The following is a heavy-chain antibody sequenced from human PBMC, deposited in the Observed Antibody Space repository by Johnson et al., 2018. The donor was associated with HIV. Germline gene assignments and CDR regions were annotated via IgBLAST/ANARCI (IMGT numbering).Heavy chain of an antibody. J-gene: IGHJ3*02. CDR1: GFTFRSYW. CDR3: ARGWGGQQPI. Sequence: EVQVVESGGGLVQPGGSLRLSCVASGFTFRSYWMNWVRQAPGKGPQWLATIKHDGIDIYYDDSVKGRFTIYRDNAKNALYLQMNGLRVEDTAIYYCARGWGGQQPIWGQGTMVTVSS. V-gene: IGHV3-7*05. D-gene: IGHD3-16*01. CDR2: IKHDGIDI.